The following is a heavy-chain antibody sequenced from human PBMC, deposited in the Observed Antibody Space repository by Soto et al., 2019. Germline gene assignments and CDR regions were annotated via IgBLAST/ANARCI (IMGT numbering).Heavy chain of an antibody. D-gene: IGHD3-3*01. V-gene: IGHV3-73*01. CDR3: SSQASVFWIANQHTNMNA. Sequence: ESGGGLVQPGGSLKLSCAASGFTFSGSAMHWVRQASGKGLEWVGRIRSKGNNYATAYGASLKGRFTISRDDSKNTAYLQRNSRKTEDTAVYYGSSQASVFWIANQHTNMNAGGKGTPVPFSS. CDR1: GFTFSGSA. J-gene: IGHJ6*04. CDR2: IRSKGNNYAT.